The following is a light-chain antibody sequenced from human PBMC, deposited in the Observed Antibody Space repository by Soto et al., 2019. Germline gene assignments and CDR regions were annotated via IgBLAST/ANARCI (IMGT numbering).Light chain of an antibody. CDR3: SSYTSSSTLV. CDR1: ISDVGSYNY. Sequence: QSALTQPASVSGSPGQSITISCTGTISDVGSYNYVSWYQQHPGKAPKLMIYEVSYRPSGVSNRFSGSKSGNTASLTISGLQAEDEADYYCSSYTSSSTLVFGTGTKVTVL. V-gene: IGLV2-14*01. CDR2: EVS. J-gene: IGLJ1*01.